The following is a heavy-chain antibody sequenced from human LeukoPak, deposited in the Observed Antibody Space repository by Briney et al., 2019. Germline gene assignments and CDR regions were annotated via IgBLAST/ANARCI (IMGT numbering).Heavy chain of an antibody. D-gene: IGHD6-13*01. J-gene: IGHJ5*02. CDR1: GYTFTGYY. V-gene: IGHV1-46*01. Sequence: ASVKVSCKASGYTFTGYYMHWVRQAPGQGLEWMGIINPSGGSTSYAQKFQGRVTMTRDMSTSTVYMELSSLRSEDTAVYYCARAGYSSSTGVVNWFDPWGQGTLVTVSS. CDR3: ARAGYSSSTGVVNWFDP. CDR2: INPSGGST.